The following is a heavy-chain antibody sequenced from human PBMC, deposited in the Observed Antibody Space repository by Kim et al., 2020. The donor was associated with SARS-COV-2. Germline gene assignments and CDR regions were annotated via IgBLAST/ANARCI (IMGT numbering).Heavy chain of an antibody. J-gene: IGHJ6*02. Sequence: SETLSLTCTVSGGSISSSSYYWGWIRQPPGKGLEWIGSIYYSGSTYYNPSLKSRVTISVDTSKNQFSLKLSSVTAADTAVYYCARPYSSSSSLGMDVWGQGTTVTVSS. CDR3: ARPYSSSSSLGMDV. CDR2: IYYSGST. V-gene: IGHV4-39*01. D-gene: IGHD6-6*01. CDR1: GGSISSSSYY.